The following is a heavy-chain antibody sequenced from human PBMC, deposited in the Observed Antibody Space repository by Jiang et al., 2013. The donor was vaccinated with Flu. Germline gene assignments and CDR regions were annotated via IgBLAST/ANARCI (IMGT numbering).Heavy chain of an antibody. Sequence: VQLVESGGGLVQPGGSLRLSCVVSGFTLSDHYMDWVRQAPGKGLEWVGRTRDKANSYTTEYAASVKGRFTISRDDSENSLYLQMNSLKIEDTAVYYCVRKIRGYNYGHFDYWGQGALVIVSS. J-gene: IGHJ4*02. D-gene: IGHD5-18*01. V-gene: IGHV3-72*01. CDR3: VRKIRGYNYGHFDY. CDR1: GFTLSDHY. CDR2: TRDKANSYTT.